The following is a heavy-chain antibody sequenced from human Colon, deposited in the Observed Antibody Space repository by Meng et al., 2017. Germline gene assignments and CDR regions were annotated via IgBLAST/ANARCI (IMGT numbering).Heavy chain of an antibody. J-gene: IGHJ4*02. CDR2: ISTYDDNT. V-gene: IGHV1-18*01. CDR3: ARDNPGDYVWDY. Sequence: QVQLGQSGAEGKKPGASVKVACKASGYTFTTYCISWMRQAPGQGLEWMGWISTYDDNTNYVEKFRGRVTMTTDTSTNTAYMELRSLRSDDTAVYYCARDNPGDYVWDYWGQGTLVTVSS. CDR1: GYTFTTYC. D-gene: IGHD4-17*01.